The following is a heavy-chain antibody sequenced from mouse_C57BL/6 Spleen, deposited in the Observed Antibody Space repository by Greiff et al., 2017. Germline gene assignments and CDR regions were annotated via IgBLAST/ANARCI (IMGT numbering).Heavy chain of an antibody. CDR3: ARSYYCGSSRYWYFDV. J-gene: IGHJ1*03. D-gene: IGHD1-1*01. CDR1: GYAFTNYL. V-gene: IGHV1-54*01. CDR2: INPGSGGT. Sequence: VKVVESGAELVRPGTSVKVSCKASGYAFTNYLIEWVKQRPGQGLEWIGVINPGSGGTNYNEKFKGKATLTADKSSSTAYMQLSSLTSEDSAVYFCARSYYCGSSRYWYFDVWGTGTTVTVSS.